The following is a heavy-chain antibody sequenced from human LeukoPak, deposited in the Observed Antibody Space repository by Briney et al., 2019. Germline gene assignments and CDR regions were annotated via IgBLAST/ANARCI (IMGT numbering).Heavy chain of an antibody. V-gene: IGHV3-21*01. Sequence: GGSLRLSCAASGFTFSSYSMNWVRQAPGKGLERFSFISSSRSYIYYADSVKGRFTISRDNAKNSLYLQMNSLRAEDTAVYYCARDKIVGATHFDYWGQGTLVTVSS. CDR2: ISSSRSYI. CDR3: ARDKIVGATHFDY. J-gene: IGHJ4*02. D-gene: IGHD1-26*01. CDR1: GFTFSSYS.